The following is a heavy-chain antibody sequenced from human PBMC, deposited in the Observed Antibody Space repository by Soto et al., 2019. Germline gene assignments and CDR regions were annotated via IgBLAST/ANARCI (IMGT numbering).Heavy chain of an antibody. CDR1: GFTVSSHA. CDR3: APHVACNCGGCQYDAFAI. CDR2: ITADGGT. Sequence: EVQVLESGGGLVQPGGSLRLSCEGSGFTVSSHAMTWIRQAPGKGPEWVSTITADGGTYYADCVKGRFAMSRDTSESTLYIHMTSLRAYVTAAYYCAPHVACNCGGCQYDAFAIRGQGTIVTVCS. J-gene: IGHJ3*02. V-gene: IGHV3-23*01. D-gene: IGHD6-19*01.